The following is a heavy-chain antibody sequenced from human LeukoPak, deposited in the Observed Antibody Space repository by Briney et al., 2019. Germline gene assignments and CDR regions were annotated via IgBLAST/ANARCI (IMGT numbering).Heavy chain of an antibody. Sequence: PGGSLRLSCAASGFTFSSYAMHWVRQAPGKGLEWVAVISYDGSNKYYADSVKSRFTISRDNSKNTLYLQMNSLRAEDTAVYYCARDRLHYDILTGHDYWGQGTLVTVSS. CDR1: GFTFSSYA. V-gene: IGHV3-30-3*01. J-gene: IGHJ4*02. CDR3: ARDRLHYDILTGHDY. D-gene: IGHD3-9*01. CDR2: ISYDGSNK.